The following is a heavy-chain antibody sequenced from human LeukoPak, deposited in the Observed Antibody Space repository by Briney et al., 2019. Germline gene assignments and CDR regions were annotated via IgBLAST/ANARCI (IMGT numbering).Heavy chain of an antibody. CDR3: ARDSDVPFDY. D-gene: IGHD3-16*01. CDR2: IKQDGSEK. J-gene: IGHJ4*02. CDR1: GFTVSSFW. Sequence: WGSLSLSCAASGFTVSSFWMKWVGPAPGHGLEGGANIKQDGSEKYYVVCGRGRLTIYRDNGKNSLYLQMNSLTAEDTAVYYCARDSDVPFDYWGQGTLVTVSS. V-gene: IGHV3-7*04.